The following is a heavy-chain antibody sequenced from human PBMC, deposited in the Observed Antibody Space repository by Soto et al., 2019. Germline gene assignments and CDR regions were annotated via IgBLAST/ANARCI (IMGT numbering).Heavy chain of an antibody. CDR2: INPNSGGT. Sequence: GASVKVSCKASGYTFTGYYMHWVRQAHGQGLEWMGWINPNSGGTNYAQKFQGWVTMTRDTSISTAYMELSRLRSDDTAVYYCARATAYYYDSSGYPSYYYYGMDVWGQGTTVTVSS. V-gene: IGHV1-2*04. CDR3: ARATAYYYDSSGYPSYYYYGMDV. D-gene: IGHD3-22*01. J-gene: IGHJ6*02. CDR1: GYTFTGYY.